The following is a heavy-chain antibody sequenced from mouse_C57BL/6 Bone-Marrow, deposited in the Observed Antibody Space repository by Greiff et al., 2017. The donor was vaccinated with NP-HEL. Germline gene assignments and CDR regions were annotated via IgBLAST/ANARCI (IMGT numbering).Heavy chain of an antibody. V-gene: IGHV1-69*01. CDR1: GYTFTSYW. Sequence: VQLQQPGAELVMPGASVKLSCKASGYTFTSYWMHWVKQRPGQGLEWIGEIDPSDSYTNYNQKFKGKSTLTVDKSSSTAYMQLSSLTSEDSAVYYCATRQLRLRNYFDYWGQGTTLTVSS. J-gene: IGHJ2*01. CDR2: IDPSDSYT. D-gene: IGHD3-2*02. CDR3: ATRQLRLRNYFDY.